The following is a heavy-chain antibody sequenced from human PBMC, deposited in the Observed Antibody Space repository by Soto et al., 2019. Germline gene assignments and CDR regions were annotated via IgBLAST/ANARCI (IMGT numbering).Heavy chain of an antibody. CDR2: IYYSGST. Sequence: SETLSLTCTVSGGSISSSSYYWGGSRQPPGKGLEWIGSIYYSGSTYYNPSLKSRVTISVDTSKNQFSLRLSSVTAADTAVYYCARRGRGTYYYDSSGHKDVWGQGTTVTVS. CDR1: GGSISSSSYY. J-gene: IGHJ6*02. D-gene: IGHD3-22*01. CDR3: ARRGRGTYYYDSSGHKDV. V-gene: IGHV4-39*01.